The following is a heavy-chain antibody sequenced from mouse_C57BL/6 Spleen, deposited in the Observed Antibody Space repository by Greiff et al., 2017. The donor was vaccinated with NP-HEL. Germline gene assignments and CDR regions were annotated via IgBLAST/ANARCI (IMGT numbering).Heavy chain of an antibody. Sequence: QVQLQQSGAELVKPGASVKMSCKASGYTFTTYPIEWMKQNHGKSLEWIGNFHPYNDDTKYNEKFKGKATLTVEKSSSTVYLELSRLTSDDSAVYYCARGANGDYSSYYPFADWGKGTLVTVSA. CDR1: GYTFTTYP. CDR2: FHPYNDDT. CDR3: ARGANGDYSSYYPFAD. J-gene: IGHJ3*01. D-gene: IGHD2-12*01. V-gene: IGHV1-47*01.